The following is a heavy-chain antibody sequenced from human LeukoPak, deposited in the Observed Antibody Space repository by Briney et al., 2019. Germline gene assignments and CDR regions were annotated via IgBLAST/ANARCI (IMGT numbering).Heavy chain of an antibody. CDR2: ISSSGRII. Sequence: GGSLRLSCAASGFTFSRYELNWVRQAPGKGLEGFSYISSSGRIIYYAHSVKGRFTISRDNSKNTLFLQMNSLRAEDTAVYYCASARSEVDCGADCYSAYYFGYWGQGTLVTVSS. CDR3: ASARSEVDCGADCYSAYYFGY. J-gene: IGHJ4*02. D-gene: IGHD2-21*02. V-gene: IGHV3-48*03. CDR1: GFTFSRYE.